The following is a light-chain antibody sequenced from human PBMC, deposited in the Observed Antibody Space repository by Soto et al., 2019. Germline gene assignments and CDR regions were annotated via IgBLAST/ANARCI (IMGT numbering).Light chain of an antibody. CDR1: SSDVGGYNH. J-gene: IGLJ2*01. V-gene: IGLV2-14*01. CDR2: DVS. Sequence: QSVLTQPASVSGSPGQSITFSCAGTSSDVGGYNHVSWYQQHPGKAPKLMIYDVSNRPSGVSNRFSGSKSGNTASLTISGLQAEYEADYYCSSYTSSSTLVFGGGTKLTVL. CDR3: SSYTSSSTLV.